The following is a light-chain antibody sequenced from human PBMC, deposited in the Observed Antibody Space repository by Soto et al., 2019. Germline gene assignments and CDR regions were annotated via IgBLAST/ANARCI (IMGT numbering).Light chain of an antibody. J-gene: IGKJ5*01. V-gene: IGKV1-16*01. CDR2: RAS. CDR1: QDINKY. Sequence: DIQMTQSPSSLSASVGDRVTITCRASQDINKYLVWIQQKPGKAPRSLIYRASILQDGVPSRFSGSGSGTEFSLIITSLQPDDLATYYCQQSYTHPITFGQGTRLEIK. CDR3: QQSYTHPIT.